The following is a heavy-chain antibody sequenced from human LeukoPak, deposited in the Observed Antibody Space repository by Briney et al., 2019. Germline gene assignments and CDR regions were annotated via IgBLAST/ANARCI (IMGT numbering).Heavy chain of an antibody. D-gene: IGHD6-6*01. CDR1: GFPFSTYW. V-gene: IGHV3-74*01. CDR2: ISSDGIDT. Sequence: GGSLRLSCAASGFPFSTYWMHWVRQAPGKGPVWVSRISSDGIDTNYADSVKGRFTISRDNAKNTLFLQMNSLRAEDTAVYYCARDRIAARPSSYYFDYWGQGTLVTVSS. J-gene: IGHJ4*02. CDR3: ARDRIAARPSSYYFDY.